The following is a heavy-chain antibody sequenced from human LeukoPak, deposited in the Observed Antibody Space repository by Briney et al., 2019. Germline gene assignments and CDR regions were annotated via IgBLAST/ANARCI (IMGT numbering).Heavy chain of an antibody. CDR1: GFNFENHG. V-gene: IGHV3-30*12. Sequence: GGSLRLSCVSYGFNFENHGMHWVRQAPGKGLYWVGVISQDGNSKYYGDSVKGRFTISRDNSKNTLYLQMNSLRVEDTAVYYCARAVRGMLSDYWGQGTLVTVSS. J-gene: IGHJ4*02. CDR2: ISQDGNSK. D-gene: IGHD3-10*01. CDR3: ARAVRGMLSDY.